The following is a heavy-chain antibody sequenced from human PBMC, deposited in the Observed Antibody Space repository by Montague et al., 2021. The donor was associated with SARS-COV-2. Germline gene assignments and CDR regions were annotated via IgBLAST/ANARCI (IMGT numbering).Heavy chain of an antibody. CDR2: INHSGST. D-gene: IGHD3-10*01. CDR3: ARGARQGYGFRLGSFDS. J-gene: IGHJ4*02. Sequence: SETLSLTCTVSGGTVSSGSYYWSWIRQPPGKGLEWIGEINHSGSTNYNPFLKSRVTMSVDTSKNQFSLKLSSVTAADTAVYYCARGARQGYGFRLGSFDSWGQGTLVTVSS. CDR1: GGTVSSGSYY. V-gene: IGHV4-39*07.